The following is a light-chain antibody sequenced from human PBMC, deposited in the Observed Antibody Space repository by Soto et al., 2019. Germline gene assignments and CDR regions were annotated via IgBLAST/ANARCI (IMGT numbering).Light chain of an antibody. CDR3: QQYTVWPFA. J-gene: IGKJ4*01. V-gene: IGKV3-15*01. CDR1: QNINTN. Sequence: EIEITQSPATLSLSPGERATLSCRASQNINTNLAWYQQSPGRAPRLFIYHTSTRATGIPDRFSGSGSGTEFTLTISSLQSEDFALYYCQQYTVWPFAVGGGTKVDSK. CDR2: HTS.